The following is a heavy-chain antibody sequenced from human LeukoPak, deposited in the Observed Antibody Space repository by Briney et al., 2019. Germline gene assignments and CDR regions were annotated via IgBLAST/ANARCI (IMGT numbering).Heavy chain of an antibody. CDR3: ARDPHDPRCTMVRGVNSYYGMDV. J-gene: IGHJ6*02. V-gene: IGHV1-69*04. D-gene: IGHD3-10*01. CDR1: VCTFSNYA. CDR2: IIPMLGIE. Sequence: SVTVSCMASVCTFSNYAISWVRQAPGKGLDWVGRIIPMLGIEDYAQKFQGRVTITADKSTSTAYMELSSLRSEDTAVYYCARDPHDPRCTMVRGVNSYYGMDVCGQGPRITVA.